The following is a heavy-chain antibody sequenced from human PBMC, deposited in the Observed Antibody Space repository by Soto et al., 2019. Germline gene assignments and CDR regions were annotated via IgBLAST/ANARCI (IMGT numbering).Heavy chain of an antibody. CDR1: GGSISSGGYY. CDR2: IYYSGST. D-gene: IGHD2-2*01. J-gene: IGHJ5*02. CDR3: ARLIVVVPAAMYHVRWFDP. Sequence: QVQLQESGPGLVKPSQTLSLTCTVSGGSISSGGYYWSWIRQHPGKGLEWIGYIYYSGSTYYNPSLKSRVTISVDTSKNQFSLKLSSVTAADTAVYYCARLIVVVPAAMYHVRWFDPWGQGTLVTVSS. V-gene: IGHV4-31*03.